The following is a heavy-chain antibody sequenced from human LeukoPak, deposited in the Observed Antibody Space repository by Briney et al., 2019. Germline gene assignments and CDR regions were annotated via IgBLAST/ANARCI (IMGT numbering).Heavy chain of an antibody. CDR1: GFTFSRYW. V-gene: IGHV3-7*01. CDR2: IKQDGSEK. D-gene: IGHD3-3*01. Sequence: GGSLRLSCAASGFTFSRYWMSWARQAPGKGLEWVANIKQDGSEKSYVDSVKGRFTISRDNAKNSLYLQMNSLRAEDTAVYYCAREHGITIFGVVTHDAFDIWGQGTMVTVSS. J-gene: IGHJ3*02. CDR3: AREHGITIFGVVTHDAFDI.